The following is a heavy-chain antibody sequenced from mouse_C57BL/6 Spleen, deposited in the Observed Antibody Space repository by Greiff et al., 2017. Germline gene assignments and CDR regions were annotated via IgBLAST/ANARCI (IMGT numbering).Heavy chain of an antibody. V-gene: IGHV1-80*01. CDR3: ARAGLLWAMDY. CDR2: IYPGDGDT. CDR1: GYAFSSYW. Sequence: VKLQESGAELVKPGASVKISCKASGYAFSSYWMNWVKQRPGKGLEWIGEIYPGDGDTNYNGKFKGKATLTADKSSSTAYMQLSSLTSEDSAVYFCARAGLLWAMDYWGQGTSVTVSS. D-gene: IGHD2-10*01. J-gene: IGHJ4*01.